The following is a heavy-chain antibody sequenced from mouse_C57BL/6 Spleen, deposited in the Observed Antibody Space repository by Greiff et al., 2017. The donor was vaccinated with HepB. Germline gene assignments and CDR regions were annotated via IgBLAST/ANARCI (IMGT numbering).Heavy chain of an antibody. D-gene: IGHD1-1*01. CDR2: IYPGDGDT. CDR1: GYAFSSSW. Sequence: VQLQQSGPELVKPGASVKISCKASGYAFSSSWMNWVKQRPGKGLEWIGRIYPGDGDTNYNGKFKGKATLTADKSSSTAYMQLSSLTSEDSAVYFCARSGDYGSSPWVDYWGQGTSVTVSS. V-gene: IGHV1-82*01. CDR3: ARSGDYGSSPWVDY. J-gene: IGHJ4*01.